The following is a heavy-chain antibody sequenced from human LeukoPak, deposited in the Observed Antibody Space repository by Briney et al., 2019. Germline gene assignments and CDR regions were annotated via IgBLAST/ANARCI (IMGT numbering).Heavy chain of an antibody. J-gene: IGHJ5*02. V-gene: IGHV3-23*01. CDR3: AKDRVVHDP. CDR2: ISGSGGTS. Sequence: GGSLRLSCAASGFTFSSHAISSGRQAPGKGLEWVSGISGSGGTSYYADSVKGRFTISRDNSQNTLYLHMNSLRAEDTAVYYCAKDRVVHDPWGQGTLVTVSS. CDR1: GFTFSSHA. D-gene: IGHD2-8*01.